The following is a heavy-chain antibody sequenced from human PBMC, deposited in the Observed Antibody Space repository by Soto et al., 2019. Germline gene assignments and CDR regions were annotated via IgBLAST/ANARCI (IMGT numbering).Heavy chain of an antibody. CDR1: GFSLTTSGVG. D-gene: IGHD3-3*01. V-gene: IGHV2-5*02. CDR3: AYRVLRTVFGLVTTTAIYFDF. Sequence: QITLNESGPTVVRPTETLTLTCRFSGFSLTTSGVGVGWIRQSPGKAPEWLALIYWDDDKRYSASLKSRLTITKDTSKNQVVLTVSDLHPTDTATYYCAYRVLRTVFGLVTTTAIYFDFWGQGTPVAVSS. J-gene: IGHJ4*02. CDR2: IYWDDDK.